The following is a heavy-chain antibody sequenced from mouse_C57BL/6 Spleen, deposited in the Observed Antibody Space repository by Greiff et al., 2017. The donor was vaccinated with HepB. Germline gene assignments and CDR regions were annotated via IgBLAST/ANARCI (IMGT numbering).Heavy chain of an antibody. V-gene: IGHV5-4*01. CDR1: GFTFSSYA. Sequence: EVMLVESGGGLVKPGGSLKLSCAASGFTFSSYAMSWVRQTPEKRLEWVATISDGGSYTYYPDNVKGRLTISRDNAKNNLYLQMSHLKSEDTAMYYCARDKATVVGDYFDYWGQGTTLTVSS. J-gene: IGHJ2*01. D-gene: IGHD1-1*01. CDR2: ISDGGSYT. CDR3: ARDKATVVGDYFDY.